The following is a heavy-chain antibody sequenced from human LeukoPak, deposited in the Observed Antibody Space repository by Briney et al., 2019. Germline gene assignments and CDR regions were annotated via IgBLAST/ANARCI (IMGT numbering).Heavy chain of an antibody. J-gene: IGHJ4*02. Sequence: GASVTVFCKASGYTFTDLDINWVRQATGQGLEWMGWMNPNSGNTGYAQKFQGRVTMTRNTSISTAYMELSSLRSEDTAVYYCASVPRGYSYGISDYWGQGTLVTVSS. CDR2: MNPNSGNT. V-gene: IGHV1-8*01. CDR1: GYTFTDLD. D-gene: IGHD5-18*01. CDR3: ASVPRGYSYGISDY.